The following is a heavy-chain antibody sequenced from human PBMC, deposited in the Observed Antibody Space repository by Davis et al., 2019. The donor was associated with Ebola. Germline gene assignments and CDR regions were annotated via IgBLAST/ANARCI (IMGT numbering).Heavy chain of an antibody. CDR1: GFIFSDYS. CDR2: IKQDGSEK. J-gene: IGHJ4*02. Sequence: GESLKISCAASGFIFSDYSMSWVRQAPGKGLEWVANIKQDGSEKYYVDSVKGRFTISRDNAKNSLYLQMNSLRAEDTAVYYCARGSTLALYYFDYWGQGTLVTVSS. D-gene: IGHD5/OR15-5a*01. V-gene: IGHV3-7*01. CDR3: ARGSTLALYYFDY.